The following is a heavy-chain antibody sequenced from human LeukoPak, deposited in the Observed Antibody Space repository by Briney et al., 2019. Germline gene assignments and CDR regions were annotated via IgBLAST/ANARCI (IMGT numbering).Heavy chain of an antibody. Sequence: GRSLRLSCAASGFTFSSYGMHWIRQAPGKGLEWVAVISYDGNNKYYADSVKGRFTISRDNSKNTLYLQMNRLRAEDKAVYYCAKVRGYERDVIFDYWGQGTLVTVCS. J-gene: IGHJ4*02. CDR3: AKVRGYERDVIFDY. V-gene: IGHV3-30*18. D-gene: IGHD5-12*01. CDR2: ISYDGNNK. CDR1: GFTFSSYG.